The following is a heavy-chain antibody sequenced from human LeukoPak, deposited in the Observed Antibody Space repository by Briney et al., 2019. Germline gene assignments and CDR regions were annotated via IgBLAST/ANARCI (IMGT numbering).Heavy chain of an antibody. CDR2: ISGSGGST. V-gene: IGHV3-23*01. Sequence: GGSLTLSCAASGFIFDYHGMHWVRQAPGKGLEWVSAISGSGGSTYYADSVKGRFTISRDNSKNTLYLQMNSLRAEDTAVYYCAKARGGGRLYFDYWGQGTLVTVSS. J-gene: IGHJ4*02. CDR3: AKARGGGRLYFDY. CDR1: GFIFDYHG. D-gene: IGHD3-10*01.